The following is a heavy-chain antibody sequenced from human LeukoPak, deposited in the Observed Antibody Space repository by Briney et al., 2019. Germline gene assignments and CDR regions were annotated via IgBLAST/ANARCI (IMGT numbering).Heavy chain of an antibody. D-gene: IGHD3-10*01. CDR2: INPNSGNT. J-gene: IGHJ5*02. V-gene: IGHV1-8*01. Sequence: ASVKVSFKASGYTFTSYDINWVRQATGQGLELMGWINPNSGNTGYAQKFQGRVTITRNTSISTAYMELSSLRSEDTAVYYCARARSGSYYNNWFDPWGQGTLVTVSS. CDR3: ARARSGSYYNNWFDP. CDR1: GYTFTSYD.